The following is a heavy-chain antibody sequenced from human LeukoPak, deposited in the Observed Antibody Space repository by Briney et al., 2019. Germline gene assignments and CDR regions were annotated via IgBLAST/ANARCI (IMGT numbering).Heavy chain of an antibody. Sequence: ASVKVSCKASGYTFTGYYMHWVRQAPGQGLEWMGWMNPNSGNTGYAQKFQGRVTMTRNTSISTAYMELSSLRSEDTAVYYCARGYCSSTSCYLTRSAFDIWGQGTMVTVSS. CDR1: GYTFTGYY. D-gene: IGHD2-2*01. CDR3: ARGYCSSTSCYLTRSAFDI. CDR2: MNPNSGNT. J-gene: IGHJ3*02. V-gene: IGHV1-8*02.